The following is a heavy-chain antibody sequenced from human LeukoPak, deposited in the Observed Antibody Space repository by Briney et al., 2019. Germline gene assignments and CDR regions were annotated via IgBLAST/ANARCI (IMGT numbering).Heavy chain of an antibody. V-gene: IGHV1-8*01. CDR3: ARGRVRNGYHVGNWFDP. D-gene: IGHD3-22*01. J-gene: IGHJ5*02. Sequence: ASVKVSCKASGYTFTSYDINWVRQATGQGLEWMGWMNPNSGNTGYAQKFQGRVTMTRNTSISTAYMELSSLRSEDTAVYYCARGRVRNGYHVGNWFDPWGQGTLVTVSS. CDR1: GYTFTSYD. CDR2: MNPNSGNT.